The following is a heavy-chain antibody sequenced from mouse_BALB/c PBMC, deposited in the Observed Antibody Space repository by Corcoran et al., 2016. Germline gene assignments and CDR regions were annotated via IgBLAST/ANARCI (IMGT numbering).Heavy chain of an antibody. CDR3: AREGAYYGNYNYAMDY. Sequence: QIQLVQSGPELKKPGETVKISCKASGYTFTNYGMNWVKQAPGKGLKWMGWINTYTGEPTYADDFKGRFAFSLETSASTAYLQINNLKNEDMATYFCAREGAYYGNYNYAMDYWGQGTSVTVSS. D-gene: IGHD2-10*01. CDR2: INTYTGEP. J-gene: IGHJ4*01. CDR1: GYTFTNYG. V-gene: IGHV9-1*02.